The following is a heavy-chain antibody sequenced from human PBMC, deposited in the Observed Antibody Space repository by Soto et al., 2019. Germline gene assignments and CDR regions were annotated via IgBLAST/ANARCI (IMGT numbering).Heavy chain of an antibody. J-gene: IGHJ3*02. D-gene: IGHD4-17*01. CDR3: GRTTTTATCAVFNI. V-gene: IGHV4-59*08. CDR2: IYYSGRT. Sequence: QVQLQESGPGLVKPSETLSLTCTVSGGSISSYYWSWIRQAPGKGLEWIGYIYYSGRTNYNPSPQKRVTISVENSKNQYSLKLRSVTAAETAAYYCGRTTTTATCAVFNIWGPGTLVTVSS. CDR1: GGSISSYY.